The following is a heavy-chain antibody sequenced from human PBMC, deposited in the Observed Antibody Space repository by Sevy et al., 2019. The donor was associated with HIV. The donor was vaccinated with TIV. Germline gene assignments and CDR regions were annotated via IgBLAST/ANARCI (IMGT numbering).Heavy chain of an antibody. CDR3: ARLLPGYELVSSVFDY. D-gene: IGHD6-13*01. CDR2: IYYSGST. V-gene: IGHV4-39*01. CDR1: GGSISSSSYY. J-gene: IGHJ4*02. Sequence: SETLSLTCTVSGGSISSSSYYWGWIRQPPGKGLEWIGSIYYSGSTYYNPSLKSRVTISVDTSKNQFSLQLSSVTAAETAVYYCARLLPGYELVSSVFDYWGQGTLVTVSS.